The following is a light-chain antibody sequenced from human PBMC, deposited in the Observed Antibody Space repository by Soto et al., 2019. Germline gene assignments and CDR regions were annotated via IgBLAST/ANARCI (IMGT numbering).Light chain of an antibody. J-gene: IGKJ5*01. V-gene: IGKV3-11*01. CDR1: QSVSRY. Sequence: EVLLTQSPATLSLSPGERATLSCRASQSVSRYLAWYQQKPGQAPRLLIYDASNRATGIPARFSGSGSGTDFTLTISSLEPEDFAVYYCQQHSNWPPVTFGQGTRLQIK. CDR2: DAS. CDR3: QQHSNWPPVT.